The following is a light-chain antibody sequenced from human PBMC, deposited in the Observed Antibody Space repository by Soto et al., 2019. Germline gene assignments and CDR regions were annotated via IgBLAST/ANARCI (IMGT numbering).Light chain of an antibody. J-gene: IGKJ2*01. CDR3: QQNNSAPHT. V-gene: IGKV1-27*01. Sequence: DIQMTQSPSSLSASVGDRVTITCRASQVISNYLAWYQQKPGKVPKLLIYAASTLQSGVPSRFSGSGSGTDFTLTISSLQPDDVATYYCQQNNSAPHTFGQGTKLEIK. CDR2: AAS. CDR1: QVISNY.